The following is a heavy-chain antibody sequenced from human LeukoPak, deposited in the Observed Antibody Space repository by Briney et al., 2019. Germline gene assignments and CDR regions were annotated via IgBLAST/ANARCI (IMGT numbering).Heavy chain of an antibody. V-gene: IGHV3-53*01. CDR3: ARDGPDYSDY. CDR2: IYTDGRT. Sequence: GGSPRLSCAASGFTVSSKYMSWVRQAPGKGLEWVSVIYTDGRTYYADSVQGRFTISRDNSKNTLYLQMNSLRVEDTAVYYCARDGPDYSDYWGQGTLVTVSS. CDR1: GFTVSSKY. J-gene: IGHJ4*02.